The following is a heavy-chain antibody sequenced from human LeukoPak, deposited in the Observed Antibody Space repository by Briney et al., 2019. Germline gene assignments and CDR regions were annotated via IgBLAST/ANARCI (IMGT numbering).Heavy chain of an antibody. CDR1: GYTFTSYG. CDR3: ARVFTIFGVVRQDYMDV. J-gene: IGHJ6*03. V-gene: IGHV1-18*01. Sequence: ASVKVSCKASGYTFTSYGISWVRQAPGQGLEWIGWISAYNGNTNYAQKLQGRVTMTTDTSTSTAYMELRSLRSDDTAVYYCARVFTIFGVVRQDYMDVWGKGTTVTASS. D-gene: IGHD3-3*01. CDR2: ISAYNGNT.